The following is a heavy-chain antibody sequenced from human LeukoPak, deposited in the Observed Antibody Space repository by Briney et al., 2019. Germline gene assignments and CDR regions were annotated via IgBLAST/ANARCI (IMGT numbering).Heavy chain of an antibody. CDR1: GYTFTSYG. CDR2: ISAYNGNT. J-gene: IGHJ5*02. D-gene: IGHD3-16*01. Sequence: ASVNLSCKASGYTFTSYGISWVRQAPGQGLEWMGWISAYNGNTNYAQKLQGRVTMTTDTSTSTAYMELRSLRSDDTAVYYCARAGTTYYDYVWGREDWFDPWGQGTLVTVSS. V-gene: IGHV1-18*01. CDR3: ARAGTTYYDYVWGREDWFDP.